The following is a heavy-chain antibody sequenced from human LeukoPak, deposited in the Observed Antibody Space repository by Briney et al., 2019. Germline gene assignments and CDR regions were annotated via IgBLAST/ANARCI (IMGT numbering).Heavy chain of an antibody. Sequence: ASVKVSYKASGYTFTSYDINWVRQATGQGLEWMGWMNPNSGNTGYAQKFQGRVTMTRNTSISTAYMELSSLRSEDTAVYYCARVTSGWYNWFDPWGQGTLVTVSS. CDR1: GYTFTSYD. J-gene: IGHJ5*02. CDR3: ARVTSGWYNWFDP. CDR2: MNPNSGNT. V-gene: IGHV1-8*01. D-gene: IGHD6-19*01.